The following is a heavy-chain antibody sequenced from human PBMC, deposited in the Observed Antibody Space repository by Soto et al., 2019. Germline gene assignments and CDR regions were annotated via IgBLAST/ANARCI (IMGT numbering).Heavy chain of an antibody. CDR2: ISYDGSNK. V-gene: IGHV3-30*18. J-gene: IGHJ4*02. CDR3: AKGIRTTAVTRQNY. Sequence: QVQLVESGGGVVQPGRSLRLSCAASGFTFSSYGMHWVRQAPGKGLEWVAVISYDGSNKYYADSVKGRFTISRDNXKNTLYLQMNSLRAEDTAGYYCAKGIRTTAVTRQNYWGQGTLVTVSS. D-gene: IGHD4-17*01. CDR1: GFTFSSYG.